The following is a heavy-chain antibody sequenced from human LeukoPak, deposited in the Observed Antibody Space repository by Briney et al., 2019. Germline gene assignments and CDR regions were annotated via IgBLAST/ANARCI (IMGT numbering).Heavy chain of an antibody. CDR3: ASNAYSSGRLSYFDS. Sequence: AGGSLRLSCEASGFTFSTYAMNWVRQAPGKGLEWVSGISASGGLTHYADSVKGRFTISRDNSQNMLYLQMNSLRVEDTAVYFCASNAYSSGRLSYFDSWGQGTLVTVSS. CDR1: GFTFSTYA. D-gene: IGHD6-19*01. J-gene: IGHJ4*02. CDR2: ISASGGLT. V-gene: IGHV3-23*01.